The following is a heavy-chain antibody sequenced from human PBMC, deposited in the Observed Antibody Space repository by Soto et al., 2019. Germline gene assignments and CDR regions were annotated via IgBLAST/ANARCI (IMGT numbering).Heavy chain of an antibody. V-gene: IGHV3-30-3*01. Sequence: GGSLRLSCAASGFTFSSYAMHWVRQAPGKGLEWVAVISYDGSNKYYADSVKGRFTTSRDNSKNTLYLQMNSLRAEDTAVYYCAKGYCSSTDCSFNYWGQGTLVTVSS. CDR2: ISYDGSNK. CDR3: AKGYCSSTDCSFNY. CDR1: GFTFSSYA. D-gene: IGHD2-2*01. J-gene: IGHJ4*02.